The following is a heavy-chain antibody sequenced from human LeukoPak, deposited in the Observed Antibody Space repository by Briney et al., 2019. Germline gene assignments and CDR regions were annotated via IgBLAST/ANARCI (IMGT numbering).Heavy chain of an antibody. CDR2: ISSSSSTI. CDR3: ARESSAAAGNRFDC. D-gene: IGHD6-13*01. J-gene: IGHJ4*02. Sequence: GGSLRLSCEASGFTLTSYSMNWVRQAPGKGLVWVSYISSSSSTIYYADSVKGRFTISRDNAKNSLYLQMNSLRAEDTAVYYCARESSAAAGNRFDCWGQGTLVTVSS. V-gene: IGHV3-48*01. CDR1: GFTLTSYS.